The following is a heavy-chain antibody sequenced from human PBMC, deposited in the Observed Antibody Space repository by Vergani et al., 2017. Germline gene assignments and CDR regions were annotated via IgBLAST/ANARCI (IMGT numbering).Heavy chain of an antibody. Sequence: QVQLQESGPGLVKPSETLTLTCDVSDSSIMTNPYWGWFRQSPGKGLEWIGCIHHSVDTHYNSSLKSRVSISIVSSSKFSLSLTSLTAADTAIYYCARQRGSEVFFPSSYVCGMDVWGDGTTVTVSS. V-gene: IGHV4-38-2*01. D-gene: IGHD3-10*01. CDR1: DSSIMTNPY. J-gene: IGHJ6*04. CDR3: ARQRGSEVFFPSSYVCGMDV. CDR2: IHHSVDT.